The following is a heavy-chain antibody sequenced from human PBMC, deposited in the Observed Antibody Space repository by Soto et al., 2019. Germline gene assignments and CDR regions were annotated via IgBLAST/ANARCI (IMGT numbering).Heavy chain of an antibody. J-gene: IGHJ4*02. CDR3: AKDRGSIVGALFDY. CDR2: ISGSGGST. D-gene: IGHD1-26*01. Sequence: EVQLLESGGGLVQPGGSLRLSCAASGFTFSSYAMSWVRQAPGKGPEWVSAISGSGGSTYYADSMKGRFTISRDNSKNTLYLQMNSLRAEDTAVYYCAKDRGSIVGALFDYWGQGTLVTVSS. CDR1: GFTFSSYA. V-gene: IGHV3-23*01.